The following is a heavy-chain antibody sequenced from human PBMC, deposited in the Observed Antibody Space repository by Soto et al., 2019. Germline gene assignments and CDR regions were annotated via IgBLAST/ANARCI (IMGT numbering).Heavy chain of an antibody. CDR2: IDPSDSYT. V-gene: IGHV5-10-1*01. Sequence: PGESLKISCKGSGYSFTSYWNSWVRQMPGKGMGWMGRIDPSDSYTNYSPSFQGHVTISADKSISTAYLQWSSLKASDTAMYYCARQGGYEPPRDYWGQGTLVPVSS. CDR3: ARQGGYEPPRDY. D-gene: IGHD5-12*01. J-gene: IGHJ4*02. CDR1: GYSFTSYW.